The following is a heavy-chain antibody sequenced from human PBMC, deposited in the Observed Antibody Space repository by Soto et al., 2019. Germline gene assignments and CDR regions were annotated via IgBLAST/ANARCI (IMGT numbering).Heavy chain of an antibody. CDR2: IYSSGTT. V-gene: IGHV4-59*01. CDR3: ARGGGSTIAPYYSYMDV. Sequence: QVQLQESGPGLVKPSQTLSLTCTVSGGSIRNNYWSWIRQPPGEALEWIGYIYSSGTTKYNPSLKSRVTISVDTSRNQFSLKLSTVTAADTAVYYCARGGGSTIAPYYSYMDVWGQGTTVIVSS. J-gene: IGHJ6*02. D-gene: IGHD3-3*01. CDR1: GGSIRNNY.